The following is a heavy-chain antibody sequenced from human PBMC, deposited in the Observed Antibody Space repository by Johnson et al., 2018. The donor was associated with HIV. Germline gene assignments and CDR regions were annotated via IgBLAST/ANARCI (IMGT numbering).Heavy chain of an antibody. CDR3: AMERMGGFDI. V-gene: IGHV3-74*02. CDR2: INGDGSGI. J-gene: IGHJ3*02. Sequence: VQLVESGGGLVQPGGSLRLSCAASGFTFSSYWMHWVRQGPGKGLVWVSRINGDGSGITYADSVKGRFTISRDNAKNSLSLQMNSLRDEDTAVYYCAMERMGGFDIWGQGTMVTVSS. D-gene: IGHD1-26*01. CDR1: GFTFSSYW.